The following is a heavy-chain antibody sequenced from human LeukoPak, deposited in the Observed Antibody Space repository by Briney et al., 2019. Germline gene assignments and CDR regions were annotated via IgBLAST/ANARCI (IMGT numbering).Heavy chain of an antibody. J-gene: IGHJ3*02. CDR3: AKIILTYSSSWCVQGDDAFDI. D-gene: IGHD6-13*01. V-gene: IGHV3-33*06. Sequence: GGSLRLSCAASGFTFSSYAMSWVRQAPGKGLEWVAVIWYDGSNKYYADSVKGRFTISRDNSKNTLYLQMNSLRAEDTAVYYCAKIILTYSSSWCVQGDDAFDIWGQGTMVTVSS. CDR2: IWYDGSNK. CDR1: GFTFSSYA.